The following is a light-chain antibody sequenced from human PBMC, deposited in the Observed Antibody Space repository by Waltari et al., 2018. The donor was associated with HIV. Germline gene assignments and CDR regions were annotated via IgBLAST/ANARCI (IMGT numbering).Light chain of an antibody. J-gene: IGLJ2*01. CDR1: SSDVGGYNY. V-gene: IGLV2-8*01. CDR3: SSYAGSNNLV. Sequence: QSALTHPPSASGSPGQSVTISCTGTSSDVGGYNYVSWYQQYSGKAPKLIIYEVSRRPSGVPDRFSGSKSGNTASLTVSGLQAEDEAEYYCSSYAGSNNLVFAGGTKLTVL. CDR2: EVS.